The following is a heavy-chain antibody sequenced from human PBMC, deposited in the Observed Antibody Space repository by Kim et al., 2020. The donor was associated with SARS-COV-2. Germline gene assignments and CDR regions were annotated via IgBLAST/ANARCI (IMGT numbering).Heavy chain of an antibody. Sequence: NPSLKSRVTISVDTSKNQFSLKLSSVTAADTAVYYCARDPVRGDYYGMDVWGQGTTVTVSS. CDR3: ARDPVRGDYYGMDV. V-gene: IGHV4-34*01. D-gene: IGHD3-10*01. J-gene: IGHJ6*02.